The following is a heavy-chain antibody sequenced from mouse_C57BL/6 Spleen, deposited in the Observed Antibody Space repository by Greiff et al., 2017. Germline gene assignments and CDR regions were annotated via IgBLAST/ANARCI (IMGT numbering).Heavy chain of an antibody. D-gene: IGHD2-3*01. CDR2: ISNGGGST. V-gene: IGHV5-12*01. CDR3: ARREDDCYLDY. CDR1: GFTFSDYY. Sequence: EVHLVESGGGLVQPGGSLKLSCAASGFTFSDYYMYWVRQTPEKRLEWVAYISNGGGSTYYPDTVKGRFTLSRDNAKNTLYLRMSRLKSEDTAMYYCARREDDCYLDYWGQGTTLTVSS. J-gene: IGHJ2*01.